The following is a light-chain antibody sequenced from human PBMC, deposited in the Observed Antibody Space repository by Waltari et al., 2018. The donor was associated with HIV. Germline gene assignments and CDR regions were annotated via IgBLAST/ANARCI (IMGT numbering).Light chain of an antibody. J-gene: IGKJ5*01. CDR2: WAS. Sequence: DIVMTQSPDSLAVSLVARATINCKSSHSVLYPSNSNNYVAWYQQKPGQPPKLLIYWASTRESGVPDRFSGSGSGTEFTLTISSLQAEDVAVYYCQQYYSTPITFGQGTRLEIK. CDR1: HSVLYPSNSNNY. CDR3: QQYYSTPIT. V-gene: IGKV4-1*01.